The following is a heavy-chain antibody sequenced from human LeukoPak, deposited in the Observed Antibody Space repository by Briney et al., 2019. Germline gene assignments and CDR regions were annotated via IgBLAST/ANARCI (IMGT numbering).Heavy chain of an antibody. CDR3: AREGINWAPFDY. CDR1: GVSISSGSYY. CDR2: IYTSGST. D-gene: IGHD7-27*01. Sequence: SQTLSLTCTVSGVSISSGSYYWSWIRQPAGKGLEWIGRIYTSGSTNYNPSLKSRVTISVDTSKNQFSLKLSSVTAADTAVYYCAREGINWAPFDYWGQGTLVTVSS. V-gene: IGHV4-61*02. J-gene: IGHJ4*02.